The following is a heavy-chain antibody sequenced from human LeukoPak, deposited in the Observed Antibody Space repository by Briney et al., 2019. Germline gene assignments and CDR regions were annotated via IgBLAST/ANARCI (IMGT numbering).Heavy chain of an antibody. V-gene: IGHV3-23*01. D-gene: IGHD1-20*01. CDR2: ISAGGGTI. Sequence: GGSLRLSCAASGFTFISYAMTWVRQAPGEGLEWVSAISAGGGTILYADSVKGRFTISRDNSKNTLYLQMNSLRAEDTAVYYCANLGNWNDVRDYWGQGTLVTVSS. CDR3: ANLGNWNDVRDY. CDR1: GFTFISYA. J-gene: IGHJ4*02.